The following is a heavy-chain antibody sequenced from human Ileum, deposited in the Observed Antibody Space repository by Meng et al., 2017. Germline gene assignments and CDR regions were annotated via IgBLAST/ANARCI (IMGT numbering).Heavy chain of an antibody. J-gene: IGHJ6*02. CDR1: GFTFSNAW. CDR2: IKSKTDGGTT. V-gene: IGHV3-15*01. D-gene: IGHD6-13*01. Sequence: GGSLRLSCAASGFTFSNAWRSWVRQAPGKGLEWVGRIKSKTDGGTTDYAAPVKGRFTISRDVSKNTLYLQMNSLKTEDTAVYYCTTDWYSSSWYLFDYYYGMDVWGQGTTVTVSS. CDR3: TTDWYSSSWYLFDYYYGMDV.